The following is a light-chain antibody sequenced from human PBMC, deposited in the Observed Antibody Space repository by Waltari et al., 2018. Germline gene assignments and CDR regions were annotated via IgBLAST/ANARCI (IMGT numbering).Light chain of an antibody. J-gene: IGLJ2*01. CDR3: QTWGTDTVV. V-gene: IGLV4-69*01. CDR2: LNSDGSH. CDR1: SGHSTFC. Sequence: PVPTLSPPASASRGPAVTLTFSLSSGHSTFCIARYMQQPEKGPRYLLKLNSDGSHSKGDVIPDRFSGSKAGAARYLTISILQSEDEGDYYCQTWGTDTVVFGGGTKLTVL.